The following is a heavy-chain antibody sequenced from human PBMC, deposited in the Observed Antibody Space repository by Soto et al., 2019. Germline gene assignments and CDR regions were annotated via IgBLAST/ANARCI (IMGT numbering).Heavy chain of an antibody. CDR1: GYTFTSYA. J-gene: IGHJ4*02. D-gene: IGHD3-10*01. V-gene: IGHV1-3*01. Sequence: ASVKVSCQASGYTFTSYAMHWVRQAPGQRLEWMGWINAGNGNTKYSQKFQGRVTITRDTSASTAYMELSSLRSEDTAVYYCARGVGENITMVRGVINSAPVDFDYWGQGTLVTVS. CDR2: INAGNGNT. CDR3: ARGVGENITMVRGVINSAPVDFDY.